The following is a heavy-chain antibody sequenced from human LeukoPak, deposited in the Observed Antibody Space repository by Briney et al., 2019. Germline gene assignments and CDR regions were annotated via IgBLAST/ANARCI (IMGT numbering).Heavy chain of an antibody. CDR2: INPNSGGT. CDR1: GYTFTGYY. D-gene: IGHD2-2*01. Sequence: ASVKVSCKASGYTFTGYYMHWVRQAPGQGLEWMGWINPNSGGTNYAQKFQGRVTMTRDTSISTAYMELSRLRSDDTAVYYCARVGVVVPAAPPRWYFDYWGQGTLVTVSS. J-gene: IGHJ4*02. V-gene: IGHV1-2*02. CDR3: ARVGVVVPAAPPRWYFDY.